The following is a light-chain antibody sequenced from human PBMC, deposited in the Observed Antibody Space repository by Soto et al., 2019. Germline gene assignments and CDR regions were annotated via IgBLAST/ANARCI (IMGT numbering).Light chain of an antibody. Sequence: QSALTQPPSASGSPGQSVTISCTGTSSDIGIYNYVSWYQQYPGKAPKLRIYEVSKRPSGVPDRFSGSKSGNTASLTVSGLQAEDEADYHCSSYAGYNNLLFGGGTKLTVL. CDR2: EVS. J-gene: IGLJ2*01. V-gene: IGLV2-8*01. CDR3: SSYAGYNNLL. CDR1: SSDIGIYNY.